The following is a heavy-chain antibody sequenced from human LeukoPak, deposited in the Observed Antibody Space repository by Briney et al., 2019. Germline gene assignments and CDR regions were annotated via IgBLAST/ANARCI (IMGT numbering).Heavy chain of an antibody. CDR2: IYYSGST. D-gene: IGHD1-7*01. V-gene: IGHV4-30-4*01. CDR1: GGSISSGDYY. Sequence: NPSETLSLTCTVSGGSISSGDYYWSWIRQPPGKGLEWIGYIYYSGSTYYNPSLKSRVTISVDTSKNQFSLKLSSVTAADTAVYYCARHEARYNWDLGPPLVFNYYGMDVWGQGTTVTVSS. CDR3: ARHEARYNWDLGPPLVFNYYGMDV. J-gene: IGHJ6*02.